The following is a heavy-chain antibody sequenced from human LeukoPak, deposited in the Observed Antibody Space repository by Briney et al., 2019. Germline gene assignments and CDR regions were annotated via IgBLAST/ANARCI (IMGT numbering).Heavy chain of an antibody. CDR1: GFTFSSYS. D-gene: IGHD3-10*01. Sequence: GGSLRLSCAASGFTFSSYSMNWVRQAPGKGLEWVSSISSSSSYIYYADSVKGRFTISRDNAKNSLYLQMNSLRAEDTAVYYCARDPPPYYYGWGTRGPDVWGQGTTVTVSS. CDR2: ISSSSSYI. V-gene: IGHV3-21*01. J-gene: IGHJ6*02. CDR3: ARDPPPYYYGWGTRGPDV.